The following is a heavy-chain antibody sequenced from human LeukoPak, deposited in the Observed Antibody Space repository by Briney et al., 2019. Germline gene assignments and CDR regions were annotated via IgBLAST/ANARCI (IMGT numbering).Heavy chain of an antibody. CDR3: TIYNYGYNS. V-gene: IGHV3-30*03. D-gene: IGHD5-18*01. Sequence: PGGSLRLSCAASGFTFSSYGMPWVRQAPGKGLEWVAVISYDGGNKYFADSVKGRFTISRDNSKNTLFLQMDSLRAEDTAIYYCTIYNYGYNSWGQGTLVTVSS. J-gene: IGHJ4*02. CDR1: GFTFSSYG. CDR2: ISYDGGNK.